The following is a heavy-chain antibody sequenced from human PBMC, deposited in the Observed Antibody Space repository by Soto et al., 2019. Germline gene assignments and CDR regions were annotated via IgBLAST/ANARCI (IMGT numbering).Heavy chain of an antibody. D-gene: IGHD6-6*01. CDR1: GYSFSDYW. Sequence: EVQLVQSGAEVKKPGKSLKISCQGSGYSFSDYWIAWVRQMPGKGLEWMGIIYPGDSDTRYSPSLQDQVTMSVDKSIRTAYLQWSSLKASDTAMYYCARDGLSSSSSLDYWGQGTLVTVSS. CDR3: ARDGLSSSSSLDY. J-gene: IGHJ4*02. V-gene: IGHV5-51*01. CDR2: IYPGDSDT.